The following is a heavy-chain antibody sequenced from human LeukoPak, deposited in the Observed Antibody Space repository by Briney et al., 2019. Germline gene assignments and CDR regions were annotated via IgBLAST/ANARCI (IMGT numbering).Heavy chain of an antibody. CDR3: ARLGCSSASCPIDY. J-gene: IGHJ4*02. Sequence: GESLKISCKGSGYSFTNYWISLGRQMPGKGLEWMGRIDPSDSYTNYSPSFQGHVTISADKSISTAYLQWSSLKASDSAMYYCARLGCSSASCPIDYWGQGTLVTVSS. V-gene: IGHV5-10-1*01. CDR1: GYSFTNYW. D-gene: IGHD2-2*01. CDR2: IDPSDSYT.